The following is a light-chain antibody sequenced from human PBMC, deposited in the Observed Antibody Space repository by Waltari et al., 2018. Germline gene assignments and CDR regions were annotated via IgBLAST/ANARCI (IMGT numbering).Light chain of an antibody. CDR3: YSAADYNLV. V-gene: IGLV3-27*01. J-gene: IGLJ2*01. Sequence: SYALTQPSSVSVSPGQTANITCSGDVLAKKYTRWFQQKPGQAPVLVIYKDTERPSGIPERYSGSSSGTTVTLIISGAQVEDEADYFCYSAADYNLVFGGGTKLTVL. CDR2: KDT. CDR1: VLAKKY.